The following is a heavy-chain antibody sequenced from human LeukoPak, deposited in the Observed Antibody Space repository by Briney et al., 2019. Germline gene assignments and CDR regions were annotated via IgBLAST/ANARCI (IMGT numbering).Heavy chain of an antibody. CDR2: INHSGST. Sequence: SEALSLTCAVYGGSFSGYYWSWIRQPPGKGLEWIGEINHSGSTNYNPSLKSRVTISVDTSKNQFSLKLSSVTAADTAVYYCAREFMITFGGVIGKYDAFDIWGQGTMVTVSS. CDR3: AREFMITFGGVIGKYDAFDI. V-gene: IGHV4-34*01. J-gene: IGHJ3*02. D-gene: IGHD3-16*02. CDR1: GGSFSGYY.